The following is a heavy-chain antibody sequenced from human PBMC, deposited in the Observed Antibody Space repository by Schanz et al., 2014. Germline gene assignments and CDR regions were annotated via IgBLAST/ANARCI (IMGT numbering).Heavy chain of an antibody. CDR1: GFTVSSNY. CDR2: IGSGSSV. CDR3: ANAFNRRRGQTNIYCYYGMDV. D-gene: IGHD2-15*01. V-gene: IGHV3-66*02. Sequence: EVQLVESGGGLVQPGGSLRLSCAASGFTVSSNYMSWVRQAPGKGLEWVTRMIGSGSSVFYADSVKGRFTISRDNSQTTLNQQTNTTLHVHTERQYSANAFNRRRGQTNIYCYYGMDVWGQGATVTVS. J-gene: IGHJ6*02.